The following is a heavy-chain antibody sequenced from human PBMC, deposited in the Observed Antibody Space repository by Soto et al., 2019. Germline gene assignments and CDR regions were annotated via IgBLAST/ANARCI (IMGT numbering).Heavy chain of an antibody. D-gene: IGHD6-13*01. CDR3: ARVILGIAAAGTGWLDP. V-gene: IGHV4-59*01. J-gene: IGHJ5*02. CDR1: GGSISSYY. CDR2: IYYSGST. Sequence: QVQLQESGPGLVKPSETLSLTCTVSGGSISSYYWSWIRQPPGKGLEWIGYIYYSGSTNYNPSLKSRVTISVDTSKNQFSLKLSSVTAADTAVYYCARVILGIAAAGTGWLDPWGQGTLVTVSS.